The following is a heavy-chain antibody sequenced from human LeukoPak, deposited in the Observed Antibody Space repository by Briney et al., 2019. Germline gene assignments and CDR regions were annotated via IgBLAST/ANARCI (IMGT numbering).Heavy chain of an antibody. CDR1: GDSVSRNNNA. V-gene: IGHV6-1*01. CDR3: ARAVGAITFDY. D-gene: IGHD1-26*01. CDR2: TYFRSRWYY. J-gene: IGHJ4*02. Sequence: SQTLSLSCAISGDSVSRNNNAWNWMRQSPSRGLEWLGRTYFRSRWYYDYAVSVKSRITLNADTSMNQFSLQLNSVTPEDTAVYYCARAVGAITFDYWGQGILVTVSS.